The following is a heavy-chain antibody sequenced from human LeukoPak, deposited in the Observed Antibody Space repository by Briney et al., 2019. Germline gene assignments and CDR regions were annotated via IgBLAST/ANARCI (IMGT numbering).Heavy chain of an antibody. Sequence: PGGSLRLSCAASGFTFNTYSMNWVRQAPGKGLEWVSYISGSSSGMYYADSVKGRSTISRDNAKNSLYLQMNSLRAEDTAVYYCARASYYYDSSGYHHDAFDIWGQGTMVTVSS. D-gene: IGHD3-22*01. V-gene: IGHV3-48*01. CDR2: ISGSSSGM. J-gene: IGHJ3*02. CDR1: GFTFNTYS. CDR3: ARASYYYDSSGYHHDAFDI.